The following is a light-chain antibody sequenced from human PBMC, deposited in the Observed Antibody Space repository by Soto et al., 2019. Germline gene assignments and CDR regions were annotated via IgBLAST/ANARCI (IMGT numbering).Light chain of an antibody. V-gene: IGKV3-11*01. CDR3: QQRGNWWT. CDR1: QYINTR. Sequence: EIVLTQSPATLSSFPGDRVTLSCRASQYINTRLAWYQHRPGQAPRLLIYDASNRATGIPARFSGSGSGTDFTLTISSVEPEDSAIYYCQQRGNWWTFGQGTKVDIK. CDR2: DAS. J-gene: IGKJ1*01.